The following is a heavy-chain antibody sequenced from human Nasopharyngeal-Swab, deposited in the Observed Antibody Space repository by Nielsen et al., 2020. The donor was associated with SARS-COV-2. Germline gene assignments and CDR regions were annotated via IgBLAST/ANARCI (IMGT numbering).Heavy chain of an antibody. J-gene: IGHJ4*02. CDR3: ARGLGGIADPFFDY. Sequence: ASVKVSCKASGYTFNTYAMHWVRQAPGQRLEWMGWINAAPGNAKYSQQFQGRVTITRDTSESTAYMELSSLRAEDTAVYYCARGLGGIADPFFDYWGQGTLVTVSS. CDR1: GYTFNTYA. D-gene: IGHD6-13*01. V-gene: IGHV1-3*01. CDR2: INAAPGNA.